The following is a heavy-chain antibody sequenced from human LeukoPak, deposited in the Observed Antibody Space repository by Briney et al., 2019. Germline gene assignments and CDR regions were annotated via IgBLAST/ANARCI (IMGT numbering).Heavy chain of an antibody. CDR1: GVTLTSNA. Sequence: GGCLRLSCAASGVTLTSNAMSCVRQAPGKGLEWVSPISGSGGGNYYAALVKRRFTTSRDNTKNSLYLQMNSLRAEDTALYFGARRHGYGDSWGQGTLVTVSS. CDR3: ARRHGYGDS. CDR2: ISGSGGGN. D-gene: IGHD4-17*01. V-gene: IGHV3-23*01. J-gene: IGHJ5*02.